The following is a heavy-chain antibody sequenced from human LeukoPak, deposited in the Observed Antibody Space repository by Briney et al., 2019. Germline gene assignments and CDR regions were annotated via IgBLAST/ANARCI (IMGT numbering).Heavy chain of an antibody. V-gene: IGHV1-46*01. D-gene: IGHD3-10*01. CDR2: INPSGGST. CDR3: AILWFGELPSFDY. J-gene: IGHJ4*02. Sequence: GASVKVSCKASGSTFTSYYMHWVRQAAGQGLEWMGIINPSGGSTSYAQKFQGRVTMTRDTSTSTVYMELSSLRSEDTAVYYCAILWFGELPSFDYWGQGTLVTVSS. CDR1: GSTFTSYY.